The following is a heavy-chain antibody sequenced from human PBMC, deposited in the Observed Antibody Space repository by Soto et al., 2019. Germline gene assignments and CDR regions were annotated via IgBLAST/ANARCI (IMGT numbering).Heavy chain of an antibody. J-gene: IGHJ3*02. Sequence: ASVKVSCKASGYTFTSYGISWVRQAPGQGLEWMGWISAYNGNTNYAQKLQGRVTMTTDTSTSTAYMELRSLRSDDTAVYYCARDRGLIVGDTGDAFDIWGQGTMVTVSS. D-gene: IGHD1-26*01. V-gene: IGHV1-18*01. CDR2: ISAYNGNT. CDR3: ARDRGLIVGDTGDAFDI. CDR1: GYTFTSYG.